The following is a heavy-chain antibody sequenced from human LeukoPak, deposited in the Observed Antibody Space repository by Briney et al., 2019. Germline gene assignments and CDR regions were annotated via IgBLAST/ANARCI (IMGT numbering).Heavy chain of an antibody. CDR2: ITSSSSYI. CDR1: GFSFSSYS. D-gene: IGHD1-26*01. V-gene: IGHV3-21*01. J-gene: IGHJ6*03. Sequence: GGSLRLSCAGFGFSFSSYSITWVRQAPGKGLEWVSSITSSSSYINYADSAKGRFTISRDNAKNSVYLQMNSLGAEDTAVYYCARVLLGATTINYYYYYMDVWGKGTTVTVSS. CDR3: ARVLLGATTINYYYYYMDV.